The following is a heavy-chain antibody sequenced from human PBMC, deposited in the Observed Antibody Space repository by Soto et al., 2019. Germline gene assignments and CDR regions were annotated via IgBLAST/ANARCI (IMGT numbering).Heavy chain of an antibody. CDR1: GFTFSSYA. CDR2: ISGSGGIT. J-gene: IGHJ6*02. V-gene: IGHV3-23*01. D-gene: IGHD2-21*02. Sequence: EVQLLESGGGSVQPGGSLRLSCAASGFTFSSYAMSWVRQAPGKGLEWVSAISGSGGITYYADSVKGRFTISRDNSMNTLYLQMNSLRAEDTAVYYCAKGVVTTGAGYYGMDVWGQGTTVTVSS. CDR3: AKGVVTTGAGYYGMDV.